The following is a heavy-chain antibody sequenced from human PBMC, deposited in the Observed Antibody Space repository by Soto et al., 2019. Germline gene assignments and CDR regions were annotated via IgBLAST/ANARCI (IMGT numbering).Heavy chain of an antibody. CDR3: ARSPIWSSGSRKAFDI. CDR1: GGTFSSYA. J-gene: IGHJ3*02. Sequence: GASVKVSCKASGGTFSSYAISWVRQAPGQGLEWMGGIIPIFGTANYAQKFQGRVTITADESTSTAYMELSSLRSEDTAVYYCARSPIWSSGSRKAFDIWGQGTMVTVSS. V-gene: IGHV1-69*13. D-gene: IGHD3-22*01. CDR2: IIPIFGTA.